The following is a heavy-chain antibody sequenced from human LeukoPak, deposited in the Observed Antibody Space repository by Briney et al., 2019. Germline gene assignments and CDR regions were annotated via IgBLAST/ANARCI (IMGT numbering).Heavy chain of an antibody. CDR2: IYYSGGT. D-gene: IGHD3-22*01. J-gene: IGHJ1*01. CDR1: GGSISSYY. Sequence: SETLSLTCTVSGGSISSYYWSWIRQPPGKGLEWIGYIYYSGGTNYNPSLKSRVTISVDTSKNQFSLKLSSVTAADTAVYYCARGPNSGYYFRDFGFQHWGQGTLVTVSS. CDR3: ARGPNSGYYFRDFGFQH. V-gene: IGHV4-59*01.